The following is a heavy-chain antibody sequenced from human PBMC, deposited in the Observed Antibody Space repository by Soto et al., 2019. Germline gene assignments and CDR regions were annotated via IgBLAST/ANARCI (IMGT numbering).Heavy chain of an antibody. CDR2: IIPIFGTA. J-gene: IGHJ6*02. CDR1: GGTFSSYA. Sequence: SVKVSCKASGGTFSSYAISWVRQAPGQGLEWMGGIIPIFGTANYAQKFQGRVTITADESTSTAYMELSSLRSEDTAVYYCARAARGAIFGVVISYYGMDVWGQGTTVTVSS. D-gene: IGHD3-3*01. CDR3: ARAARGAIFGVVISYYGMDV. V-gene: IGHV1-69*13.